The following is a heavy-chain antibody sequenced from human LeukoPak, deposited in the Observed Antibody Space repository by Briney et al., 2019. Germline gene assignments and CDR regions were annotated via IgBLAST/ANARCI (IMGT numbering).Heavy chain of an antibody. V-gene: IGHV3-9*01. CDR2: ISWNSGST. Sequence: GRSLRLSCAASGFNFDDYVMHWVRQAPGKGLEWVSGISWNSGSTGYADSVRGRFTISRDNAKNSLYLQMSSLRPEDTALYYCAKDKGVGCSGGSCYFGMDVWGQGTTVTVSS. D-gene: IGHD2-15*01. CDR3: AKDKGVGCSGGSCYFGMDV. J-gene: IGHJ6*02. CDR1: GFNFDDYV.